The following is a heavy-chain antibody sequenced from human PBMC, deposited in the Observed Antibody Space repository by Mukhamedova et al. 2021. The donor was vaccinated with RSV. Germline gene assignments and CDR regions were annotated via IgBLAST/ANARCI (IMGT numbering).Heavy chain of an antibody. CDR3: TRLRAYDSSGPTSGDY. V-gene: IGHV3-73*01. D-gene: IGHD3-22*01. J-gene: IGHJ4*02. Sequence: GKGRFTISRDDSKNTAYLQMNSLKTEDTAVYYCTRLRAYDSSGPTSGDYWGQGTLVTVSS.